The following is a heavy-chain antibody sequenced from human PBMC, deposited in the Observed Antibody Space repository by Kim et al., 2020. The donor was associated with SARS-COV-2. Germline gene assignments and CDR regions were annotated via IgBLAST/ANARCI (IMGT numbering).Heavy chain of an antibody. CDR3: ARGRGVGATLDY. V-gene: IGHV4-34*01. Sequence: YHPALKSRVTISVDTSKNQVSLKLSSVTAADTAVYYCARGRGVGATLDYWGQGTLVTVSS. D-gene: IGHD1-26*01. J-gene: IGHJ4*02.